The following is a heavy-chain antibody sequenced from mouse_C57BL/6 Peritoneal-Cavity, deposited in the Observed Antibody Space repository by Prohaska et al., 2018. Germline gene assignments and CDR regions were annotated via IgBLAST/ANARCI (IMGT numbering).Heavy chain of an antibody. Sequence: QMQLQESGHGLVKPSQPPFLTCSITGFSITSGYYWIWIRQSPGKPLEWMVYSTHIGEPFYNPSLQSSISITIGTSKNQFFLQLDSVTTEDTDMYLYSGDKSGYSYFDFWRTGTTITVSS. V-gene: IGHV12-3*01. D-gene: IGHD2-14*01. J-gene: IGHJ1*03. CDR2: STHIGEP. CDR1: GFSITSGYY. CDR3: SGDKSGYSYFDF.